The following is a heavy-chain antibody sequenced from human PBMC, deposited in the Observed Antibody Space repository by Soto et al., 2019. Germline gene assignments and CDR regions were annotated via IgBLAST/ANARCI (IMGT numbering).Heavy chain of an antibody. D-gene: IGHD4-17*01. CDR1: GYTFKSYQ. CDR2: INISNGNT. Sequence: ASVKVSCKASGYTFKSYQIYWVRQAPGQRPECMGWINISNGNTECSQNFQGRVTMTRDTSASTAYMELSSLRSEDTAVYYCARDTHLTLVTTLDYWGQGTPVTVSS. V-gene: IGHV1-3*04. CDR3: ARDTHLTLVTTLDY. J-gene: IGHJ4*02.